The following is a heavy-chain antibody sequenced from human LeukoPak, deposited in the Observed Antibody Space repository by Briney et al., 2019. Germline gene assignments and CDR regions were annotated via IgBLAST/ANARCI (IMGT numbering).Heavy chain of an antibody. D-gene: IGHD3-9*01. Sequence: AGGSLRLSCAASGFTVSSNHMCWVRQAPGKGLEWVSVIYSGGSTYYADSVKGRFTISRDNSKNTLYLQMNSLRAEDTAVYYCAKDGYYDILTGTPDWWGQGTLVTVSS. V-gene: IGHV3-66*01. CDR3: AKDGYYDILTGTPDW. CDR2: IYSGGST. J-gene: IGHJ4*02. CDR1: GFTVSSNH.